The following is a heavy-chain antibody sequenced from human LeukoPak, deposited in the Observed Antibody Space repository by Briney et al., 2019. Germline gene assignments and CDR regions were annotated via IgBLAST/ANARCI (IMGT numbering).Heavy chain of an antibody. D-gene: IGHD6-19*01. CDR2: IGAGGGGT. CDR1: GFTLNSYP. J-gene: IGHJ4*02. V-gene: IGHV3-23*01. Sequence: GGSLRLSCAASGFTLNSYPMSWVRQAPGKGLEWVSTIGAGGGGTYYADSVKGRFTFSTDNSKNTLYLQMNSLKAEDTAVYYCAKGLAVATSYFDYWGQGTLVTVPS. CDR3: AKGLAVATSYFDY.